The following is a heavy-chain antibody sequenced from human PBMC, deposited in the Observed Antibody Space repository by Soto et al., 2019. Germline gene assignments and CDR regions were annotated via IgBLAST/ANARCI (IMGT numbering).Heavy chain of an antibody. CDR1: GGSISSSNW. Sequence: QVQLQESGPGLVKPSGTLSLTCAVSGGSISSSNWWSWVRQPPGKGLEWIGEIYHSGSTNYNPSLQRRVTISVYKSKNQFSLKLGSVTAADTAVDYCARRWGEGRVDYWGQRTLVTVSS. CDR2: IYHSGST. J-gene: IGHJ4*02. D-gene: IGHD3-10*01. CDR3: ARRWGEGRVDY. V-gene: IGHV4-4*02.